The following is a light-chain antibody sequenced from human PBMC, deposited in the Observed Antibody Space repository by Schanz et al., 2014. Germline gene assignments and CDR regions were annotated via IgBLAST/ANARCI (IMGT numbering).Light chain of an antibody. V-gene: IGKV1-12*01. J-gene: IGKJ1*01. CDR1: QGIDKW. Sequence: DIQMTQSPSSVSASVGDRVTITCRASQGIDKWLAWYQHKPGKAPNLLIYTASTLQSGVPSRFSGSGSGTDFTLTISSLQPEDIATYYCQHYDNFRWTFGQGTKVEIK. CDR2: TAS. CDR3: QHYDNFRWT.